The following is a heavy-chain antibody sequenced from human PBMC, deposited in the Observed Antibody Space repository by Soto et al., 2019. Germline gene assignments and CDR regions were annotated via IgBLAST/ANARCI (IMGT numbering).Heavy chain of an antibody. CDR3: TRRASSSFYHFDF. D-gene: IGHD2-2*01. CDR2: IDPSDSYA. Sequence: PGESVKISCQASGYSFTAYCITWVLQMPWKGLEWMATIDPSDSYADYSPSFRGHVTFSVDRSITTVYLQWNRLKASDSAMYFCTRRASSSFYHFDFWGQGALVPVSS. J-gene: IGHJ4*02. V-gene: IGHV5-10-1*01. CDR1: GYSFTAYC.